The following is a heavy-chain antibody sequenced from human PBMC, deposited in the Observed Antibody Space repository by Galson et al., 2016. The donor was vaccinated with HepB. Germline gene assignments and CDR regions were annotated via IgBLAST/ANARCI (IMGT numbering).Heavy chain of an antibody. J-gene: IGHJ5*02. CDR2: TYWNDDK. D-gene: IGHD1-1*01. CDR3: AHFMTTMTTGHFDP. CDR1: GFSLSTSGVG. V-gene: IGHV2-5*01. Sequence: PALVKPTQTLTLTCSFSGFSLSTSGVGVVWIRRPPGKALEWLALTYWNDDKRYSPSLNSRLTLTKDTSKNQVVLTMTNMDPVDTATYYCAHFMTTMTTGHFDPWGQGTLVTVSS.